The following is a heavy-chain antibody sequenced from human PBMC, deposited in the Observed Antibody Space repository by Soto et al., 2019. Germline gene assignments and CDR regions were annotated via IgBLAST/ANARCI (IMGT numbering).Heavy chain of an antibody. D-gene: IGHD3-10*01. Sequence: QVPLVESGGGVVQPGRSLRLSCAASGFTFSRYTMHWVRQAAGKGLEWMAFISDDGNNKYYADSVKGQFTISRDNSKNTLYLQMNSLRYEDTAVYYCARDDEGGSDCDLGYWGQGTLVTVSS. CDR3: ARDDEGGSDCDLGY. V-gene: IGHV3-30-3*01. J-gene: IGHJ4*02. CDR2: ISDDGNNK. CDR1: GFTFSRYT.